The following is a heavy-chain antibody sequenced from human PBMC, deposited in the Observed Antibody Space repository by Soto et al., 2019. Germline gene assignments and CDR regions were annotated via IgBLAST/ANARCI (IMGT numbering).Heavy chain of an antibody. D-gene: IGHD3-22*01. CDR2: ISPYNDDT. J-gene: IGHJ6*02. CDR1: GYTFTSYG. CDR3: ARGGYYDSSGSRNYHYYGLDV. Sequence: GASVKVSCKASGYTFTSYGITWVRQAPGQGLEWLGWISPYNDDTKYAQKLQGRVTMTTDTSTRTAYMDLRSLRSDDTAVYYCARGGYYDSSGSRNYHYYGLDVWGQGTTVTVSS. V-gene: IGHV1-18*01.